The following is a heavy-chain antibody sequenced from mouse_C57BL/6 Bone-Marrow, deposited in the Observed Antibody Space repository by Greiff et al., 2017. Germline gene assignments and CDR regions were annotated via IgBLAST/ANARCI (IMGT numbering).Heavy chain of an antibody. V-gene: IGHV1-55*01. J-gene: IGHJ1*03. Sequence: QVQLQQPGAELVKPGASVKMSCKASGYTFTSYWITWVKQRPGQGLEWIGDIYPGSGSTNYNEKFKSKATLTVDKSSSPAYMQLSSLTSEDSAVYYCARPCYSNYWYFDVWGTGTTVTVSS. CDR1: GYTFTSYW. CDR3: ARPCYSNYWYFDV. D-gene: IGHD2-5*01. CDR2: IYPGSGST.